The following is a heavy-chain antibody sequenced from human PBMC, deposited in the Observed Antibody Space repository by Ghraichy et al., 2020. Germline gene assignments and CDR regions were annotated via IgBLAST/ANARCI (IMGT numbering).Heavy chain of an antibody. J-gene: IGHJ5*02. CDR2: IYYSGST. CDR3: ARQRAYKFDP. V-gene: IGHV4-39*01. CDR1: GGSISSSNYY. Sequence: SETLSLTCTVSGGSISSSNYYWGWIRQPPGKGLEWIGSIYYSGSTYYNPSLESRVTISVDTSKNQFSLKLSSVTAADTAVYYCARQRAYKFDPWGQGTLVLVSS. D-gene: IGHD2-21*01.